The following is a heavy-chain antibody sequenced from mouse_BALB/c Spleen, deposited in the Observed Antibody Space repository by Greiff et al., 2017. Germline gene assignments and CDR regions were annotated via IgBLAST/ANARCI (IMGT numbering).Heavy chain of an antibody. CDR3: ARRDGYYFDY. CDR1: GYTFTSYW. Sequence: QVQLQQSGAELVRPGASVKLSCKASGYTFTSYWMQWVKQRPGQGLEWIGAIYPGDGDTRYTQKFKGKATLTADKSSSTAYMQLSSLASEDSAVYYCARRDGYYFDYWGQGTTLTVSS. CDR2: IYPGDGDT. J-gene: IGHJ2*01. V-gene: IGHV1-87*01. D-gene: IGHD3-3*01.